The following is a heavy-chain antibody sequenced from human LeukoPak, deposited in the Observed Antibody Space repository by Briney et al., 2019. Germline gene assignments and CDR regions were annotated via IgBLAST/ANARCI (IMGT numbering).Heavy chain of an antibody. J-gene: IGHJ4*02. CDR2: IYYSGST. CDR3: ARALKTDSSGPYYFDY. V-gene: IGHV4-39*07. D-gene: IGHD3-22*01. CDR1: GGSISSSSYY. Sequence: PSETLSLTCTVSGGSISSSSYYWGWIRQPPGKGLGWIGSIYYSGSTYYNPSLKSRVTISVDTSKNQFSLKLSSVTAADTAVYYCARALKTDSSGPYYFDYWGQGTLVTVSS.